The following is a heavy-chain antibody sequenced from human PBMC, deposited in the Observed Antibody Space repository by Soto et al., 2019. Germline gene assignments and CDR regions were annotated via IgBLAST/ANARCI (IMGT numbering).Heavy chain of an antibody. CDR2: INHSGST. V-gene: IGHV4-34*01. J-gene: IGHJ4*02. Sequence: QVQLQQWGAGLLKPSETLSLTCAVYGGSFSGYYWSWIRQPPGTGLEWIGEINHSGSTNYNPSLKSRVTISVDTSKNQFSLKLSSVTAADTAVYYCARDRGYSGYGRGVDYWGQGTLVTVSS. D-gene: IGHD5-12*01. CDR1: GGSFSGYY. CDR3: ARDRGYSGYGRGVDY.